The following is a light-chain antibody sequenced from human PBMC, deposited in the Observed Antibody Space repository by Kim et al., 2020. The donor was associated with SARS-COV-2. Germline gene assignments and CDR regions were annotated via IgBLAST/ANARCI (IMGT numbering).Light chain of an antibody. V-gene: IGLV2-14*01. CDR3: SSFTISSTVV. Sequence: QSALTQPASVSGSPGQSITISCTGTSSDVGVYNFVSWYQQHPGKAPKLMIYEVSNRPSGVPDRFSVSKSGNTASLTISGLQPEDEADYYCSSFTISSTVVFGTGTKVTVL. CDR2: EVS. CDR1: SSDVGVYNF. J-gene: IGLJ1*01.